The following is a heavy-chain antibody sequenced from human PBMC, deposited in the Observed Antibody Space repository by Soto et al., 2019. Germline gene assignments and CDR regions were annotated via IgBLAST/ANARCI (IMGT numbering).Heavy chain of an antibody. Sequence: PSETLSLTCTVSGGSISSYYWSWIRKPPGKGLEWIGYVYYSGGTYYNPSLRSRVTISVDTSKNQFSLKLSSVTAADTAVYYCARRYSSSFDYWGQGTLVTVSS. CDR1: GGSISSYY. D-gene: IGHD6-13*01. J-gene: IGHJ4*02. CDR2: VYYSGGT. CDR3: ARRYSSSFDY. V-gene: IGHV4-59*08.